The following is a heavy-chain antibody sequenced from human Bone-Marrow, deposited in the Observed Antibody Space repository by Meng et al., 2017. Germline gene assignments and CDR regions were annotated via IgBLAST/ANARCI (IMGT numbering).Heavy chain of an antibody. J-gene: IGHJ1*01. D-gene: IGHD2-21*02. V-gene: IGHV4-59*01. Sequence: SETLSLTCTVSGGSISSYYWSWIRQPPGKGLEWIGYIYYSGSTNYNPSLKSRVTISVDTSKNQFSLKLSSVTAADTAVYYCGGAYCGGDCSEYFQHWGQGTLVTVS. CDR1: GGSISSYY. CDR3: GGAYCGGDCSEYFQH. CDR2: IYYSGST.